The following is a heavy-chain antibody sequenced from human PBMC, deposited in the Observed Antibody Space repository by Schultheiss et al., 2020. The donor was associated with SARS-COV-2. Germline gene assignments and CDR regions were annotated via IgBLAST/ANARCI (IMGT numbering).Heavy chain of an antibody. CDR3: ARVGPRPYYYDSSGYYYFDY. D-gene: IGHD3-22*01. J-gene: IGHJ4*02. CDR2: IIPIFGTA. CDR1: GGTFSSYA. Sequence: SVKVSCKASGGTFSSYAISWVRQAPGQGLEWMGGIIPIFGTANYAQKFQGRVTITADESTSTAYMELSSLRSEDTAVYYCARVGPRPYYYDSSGYYYFDYWGQGTLVTVSS. V-gene: IGHV1-69*13.